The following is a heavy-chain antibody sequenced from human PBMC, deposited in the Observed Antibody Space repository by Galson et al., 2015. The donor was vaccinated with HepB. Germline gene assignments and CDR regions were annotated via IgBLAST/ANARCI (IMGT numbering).Heavy chain of an antibody. CDR2: ISYDGSNK. Sequence: SLRLSCAASGFTFSNFAMSWVRQAPGKGLEWVAVISYDGSNKYYADSVKGRFTISRDNSKNTLYLQMNSLRAEDTAVYYCAREKRIYDSSGYYYPWFDPWGQETLVTVSS. V-gene: IGHV3-30-3*01. CDR1: GFTFSNFA. D-gene: IGHD3-22*01. J-gene: IGHJ5*02. CDR3: AREKRIYDSSGYYYPWFDP.